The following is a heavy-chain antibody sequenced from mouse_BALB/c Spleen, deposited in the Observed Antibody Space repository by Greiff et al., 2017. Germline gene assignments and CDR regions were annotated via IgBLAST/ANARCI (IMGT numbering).Heavy chain of an antibody. CDR1: GFTFSSYT. V-gene: IGHV5-9*04. CDR3: ARDYGSSFYFDY. D-gene: IGHD1-1*01. J-gene: IGHJ2*01. Sequence: EVNVVESGGGLVKPGGSLKLSCAASGFTFSSYTMSWVRQTPEKRLEWVATISSGGGNTYYPDSVKGRFTISRDNARNILYLQMSSLRSEDTAMYYCARDYGSSFYFDYWGQGTTLTVSS. CDR2: ISSGGGNT.